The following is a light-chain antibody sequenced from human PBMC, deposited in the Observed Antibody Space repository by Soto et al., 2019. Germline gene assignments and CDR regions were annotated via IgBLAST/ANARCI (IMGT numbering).Light chain of an antibody. Sequence: DIQMTQSPSSLSASVGDRVTITCRASQSISSYINWYQQKPGKAPKLLIYAASSLQSGVPSRFSGSGSGTDFTLTISSLQPEDFATYYCQQSYSTPQTFGQGTKV. CDR3: QQSYSTPQT. CDR2: AAS. V-gene: IGKV1-39*01. CDR1: QSISSY. J-gene: IGKJ1*01.